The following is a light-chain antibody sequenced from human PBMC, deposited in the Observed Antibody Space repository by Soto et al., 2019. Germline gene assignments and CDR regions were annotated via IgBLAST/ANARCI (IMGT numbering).Light chain of an antibody. J-gene: IGKJ5*01. V-gene: IGKV3-11*01. CDR3: QQRSNWPPEVT. CDR2: DAS. Sequence: EIVMTPSPGTLSVSPVERATLSCRASQSLGSNLAWYQQKPGQAPRLLIYDASDRATGIPARFSGSGSGTDFTLTISSLEPEDFAVYYCQQRSNWPPEVTFGQGTRLEIK. CDR1: QSLGSN.